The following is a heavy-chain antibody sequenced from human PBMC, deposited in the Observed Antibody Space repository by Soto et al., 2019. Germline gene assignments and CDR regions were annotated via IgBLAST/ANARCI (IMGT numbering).Heavy chain of an antibody. J-gene: IGHJ4*02. V-gene: IGHV3-15*01. CDR2: IKTKTDGETT. CDR3: TTSYGSS. Sequence: GGSLRLSCAASGFTFTNAWMSWFRQAPGQGQEWVGRIKTKTDGETTDYAAPVKGRFTISRDDSKKTVNVQMNSLKSEDTAVYYCTTSYGSSWGQGTMVTVSS. D-gene: IGHD6-13*01. CDR1: GFTFTNAW.